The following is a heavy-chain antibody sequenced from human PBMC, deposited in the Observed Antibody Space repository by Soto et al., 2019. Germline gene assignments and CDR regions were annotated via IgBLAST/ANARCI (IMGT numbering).Heavy chain of an antibody. V-gene: IGHV1-8*01. CDR2: MNPNSGNT. Sequence: QVQLVQSGAEVKKPGASVKVSCKASGYTFTSYDINWVRQATGQGLEWMGWMNPNSGNTGYAHKFQGRVTITRNTAISTAYMKLSRLRSEDTSVHYFARGRPDSGTTPDYWGQGTLVTVSS. CDR3: ARGRPDSGTTPDY. CDR1: GYTFTSYD. D-gene: IGHD1-26*01. J-gene: IGHJ4*02.